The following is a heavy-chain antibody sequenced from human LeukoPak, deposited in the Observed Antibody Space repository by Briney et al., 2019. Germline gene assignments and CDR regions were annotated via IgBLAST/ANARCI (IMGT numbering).Heavy chain of an antibody. V-gene: IGHV3-33*01. CDR1: GFTFSSYG. CDR2: IWYDGSNK. Sequence: PGGSLRLSCAASGFTFSSYGMHWVRQAPGKGLEWVAVIWYDGSNKYYADSVKGRFTISRDNSKNTLYLQMNSLRAEDTALYYCARVAPPGRQANDYWGQGTLVTVSS. J-gene: IGHJ4*02. CDR3: ARVAPPGRQANDY. D-gene: IGHD6-13*01.